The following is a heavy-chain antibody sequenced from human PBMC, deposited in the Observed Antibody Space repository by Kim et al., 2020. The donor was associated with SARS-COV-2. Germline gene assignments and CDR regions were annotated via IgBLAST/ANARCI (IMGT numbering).Heavy chain of an antibody. CDR1: GFTFSNAW. CDR3: TTGYCTNGVCYGYYYGRDL. D-gene: IGHD2-8*01. CDR2: IKSKTDGGTT. Sequence: GGSLRLSCAASGFTFSNAWMSWVRQAPGKGLEWVGRIKSKTDGGTTDYAAPVKGRFTISRDDSKNTLYLQMNSLKTEDTAVYYCTTGYCTNGVCYGYYYGRDLWGQGTTVTVSS. V-gene: IGHV3-15*01. J-gene: IGHJ6*02.